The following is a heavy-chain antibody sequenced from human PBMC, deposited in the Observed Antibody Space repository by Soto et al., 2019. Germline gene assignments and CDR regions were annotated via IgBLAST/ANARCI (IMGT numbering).Heavy chain of an antibody. CDR2: IIPIFGTA. CDR1: GGTFSSYA. CDR3: ARRHYYYIPPFESPRHDAFDI. D-gene: IGHD3-22*01. V-gene: IGHV1-69*13. Sequence: SVKVSCKASGGTFSSYAISWVRQAPGQGLEWMGGIIPIFGTANYAQKFQGRVTITADESTSTAYMELSSLRSEDTAVYYCARRHYYYIPPFESPRHDAFDIWGQGTMVTVSS. J-gene: IGHJ3*02.